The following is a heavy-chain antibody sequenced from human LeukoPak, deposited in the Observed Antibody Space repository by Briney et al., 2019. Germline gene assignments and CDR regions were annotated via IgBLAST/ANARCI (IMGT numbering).Heavy chain of an antibody. V-gene: IGHV3-53*01. CDR1: ALTVSKNY. J-gene: IGHJ4*02. CDR2: IYNSGST. Sequence: QSGRSLRLSCAASALTVSKNYMNWVRQAPGKGLEWVSIIYNSGSTYYADSVKGRFIISRDNSKNTLFLQMNSVRAEDTAIYYCAKGVTNIAVGDYWGQGTLVTVSS. CDR3: AKGVTNIAVGDY. D-gene: IGHD6-19*01.